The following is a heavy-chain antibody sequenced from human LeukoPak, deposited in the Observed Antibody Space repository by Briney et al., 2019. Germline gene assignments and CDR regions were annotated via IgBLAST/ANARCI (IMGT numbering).Heavy chain of an antibody. D-gene: IGHD5-24*01. CDR2: IIPIFRTS. CDR1: GGTFNSYV. J-gene: IGHJ4*02. Sequence: GASVKVSCKASGGTFNSYVINWVRQAPGQGLEWMGGIIPIFRTSNYALKFQGRVTITADDSTSTAYMELSSLRSEDTAMYYCARNRQFSPFDYWGQGTLLTVSS. CDR3: ARNRQFSPFDY. V-gene: IGHV1-69*13.